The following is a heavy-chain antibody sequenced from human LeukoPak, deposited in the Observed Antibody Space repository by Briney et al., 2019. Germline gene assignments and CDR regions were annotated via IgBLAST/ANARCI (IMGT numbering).Heavy chain of an antibody. D-gene: IGHD6-13*01. CDR1: GGSISSYY. J-gene: IGHJ5*02. CDR3: ARHGGFSSWYPVLYNWFDP. CDR2: IYYSGST. V-gene: IGHV4-39*01. Sequence: SETLSLTCTVSGGSISSYYWSWIRQPPGKGLEWIGSIYYSGSTYYNPSLKSRVTISVDTSKNQFSLKLSSVTAADTAVYYCARHGGFSSWYPVLYNWFDPWGQGTLVTVSS.